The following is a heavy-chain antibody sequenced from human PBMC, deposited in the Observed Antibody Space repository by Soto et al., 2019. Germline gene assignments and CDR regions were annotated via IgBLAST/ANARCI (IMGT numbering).Heavy chain of an antibody. D-gene: IGHD6-19*01. CDR2: IYYSGST. Sequence: SETLSLTCTVSGGSISSGGYYWSWIRQHPGKGLEWIGYIYYSGSTYYNPSLKSRVTTSVDTSKNQFSLKLSSVTAADTAVYYCARTGQWLVLDYWGQGTLVTVSS. J-gene: IGHJ4*02. V-gene: IGHV4-31*03. CDR3: ARTGQWLVLDY. CDR1: GGSISSGGYY.